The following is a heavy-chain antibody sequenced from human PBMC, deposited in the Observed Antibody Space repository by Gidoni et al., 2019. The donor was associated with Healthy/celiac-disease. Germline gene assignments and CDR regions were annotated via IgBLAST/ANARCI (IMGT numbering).Heavy chain of an antibody. CDR2: INPSGGST. Sequence: QVQLVQSGAEVKKPGASVKVSCKASGYTFTSYYMHWVRQAPGQGFEWMGIINPSGGSTSYAKKFQGRVTMTRDTSTSTVYMELSSLRSEDTAVYYCASCGNKGEWYLDYYYGMDVWGQGTTVTVSS. V-gene: IGHV1-46*01. J-gene: IGHJ6*02. CDR1: GYTFTSYY. CDR3: ASCGNKGEWYLDYYYGMDV. D-gene: IGHD2-8*01.